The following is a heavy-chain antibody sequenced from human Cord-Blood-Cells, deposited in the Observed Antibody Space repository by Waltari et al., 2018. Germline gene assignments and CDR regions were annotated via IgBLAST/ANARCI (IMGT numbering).Heavy chain of an antibody. D-gene: IGHD3-22*01. J-gene: IGHJ4*02. CDR3: ARRGQYYYDSSGYYYYFDY. Sequence: QLQLQESGPGLVKPSETLSLTCTVSGGSISSSSYYWGWIRQPPGKGLEWIGSIYYSESTYYNPSLKSRVTISVDTSKNQFSLKLSSVTAADTAVYYCARRGQYYYDSSGYYYYFDYWGQGTLVTVSS. V-gene: IGHV4-39*01. CDR2: IYYSEST. CDR1: GGSISSSSYY.